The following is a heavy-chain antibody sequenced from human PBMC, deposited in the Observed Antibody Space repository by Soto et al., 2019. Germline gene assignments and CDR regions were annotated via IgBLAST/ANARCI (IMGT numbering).Heavy chain of an antibody. J-gene: IGHJ6*02. V-gene: IGHV3-30*18. CDR1: GFTFSSYG. D-gene: IGHD3-16*01. Sequence: QVQLVESGGGVVQPGRSLRLSCAASGFTFSSYGMHWVRQAPGKGLEWVAVISYDGSNKYYADSVKGRFTISRDNSKNTLDLQMNSRRAEDTAVYYCAKAIGYGMDVWGQGTTVTVSS. CDR2: ISYDGSNK. CDR3: AKAIGYGMDV.